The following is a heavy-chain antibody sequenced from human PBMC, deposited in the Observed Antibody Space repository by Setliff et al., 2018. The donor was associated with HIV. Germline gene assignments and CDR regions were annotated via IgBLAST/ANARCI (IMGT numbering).Heavy chain of an antibody. J-gene: IGHJ2*01. CDR1: SYSISSGYF. CDR2: IYHNGNT. Sequence: SETLSLTCTVSSYSISSGYFWGWIRQPPGRGLEWIGTIYHNGNTYYNPPLMSRVTISLDTSKNQFSLKLSSVTAADTAVYYCAAGLWFGEFSLWQYWHFDLWGRGTLVTVSS. CDR3: AAGLWFGEFSLWQYWHFDL. D-gene: IGHD3-10*01. V-gene: IGHV4-38-2*02.